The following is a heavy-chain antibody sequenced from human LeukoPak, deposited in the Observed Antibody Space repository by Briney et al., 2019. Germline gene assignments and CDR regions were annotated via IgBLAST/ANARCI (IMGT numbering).Heavy chain of an antibody. CDR3: ARHYGP. Sequence: GSLRLSCAASGFTFSSYWMSWIRQPPGKGLEWIGSIYDSGSTYYNPSLKSRVTISADTSKNQFSLKLNSVTAADTAVYYCARHYGPWGQGTLVTVSS. CDR2: IYDSGST. V-gene: IGHV4-39*01. CDR1: GFTFSSYW. J-gene: IGHJ5*02. D-gene: IGHD3-10*01.